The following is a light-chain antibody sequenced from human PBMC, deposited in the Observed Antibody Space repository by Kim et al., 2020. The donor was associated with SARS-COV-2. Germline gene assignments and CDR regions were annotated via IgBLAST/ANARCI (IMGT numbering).Light chain of an antibody. CDR1: QGISSW. Sequence: DIQMTQSPSSVYASVGDRVTITCRASQGISSWLAWYQQKPGKAPKLLIYAASTLQDGVPSRFSGTGSGSDFTLTLGSLQPEDFATYYCQQANSLPITFGQGTRLEIK. V-gene: IGKV1-12*01. CDR2: AAS. J-gene: IGKJ5*01. CDR3: QQANSLPIT.